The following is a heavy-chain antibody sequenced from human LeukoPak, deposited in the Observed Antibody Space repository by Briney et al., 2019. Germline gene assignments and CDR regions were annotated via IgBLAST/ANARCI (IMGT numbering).Heavy chain of an antibody. CDR1: GVSINTCCYY. CDR2: KYYSGST. CDR3: ARGVLRYFDWLLPFDY. V-gene: IGHV4-61*01. Sequence: SETLSLTCDVSGVSINTCCYYWTWIRQPPGKGLEWIGYKYYSGSTRYNSSLRSRLTISLDSSKNQFSLRLTSVTAADTAVYYCARGVLRYFDWLLPFDYWGQGTLVTVSS. J-gene: IGHJ4*02. D-gene: IGHD3-9*01.